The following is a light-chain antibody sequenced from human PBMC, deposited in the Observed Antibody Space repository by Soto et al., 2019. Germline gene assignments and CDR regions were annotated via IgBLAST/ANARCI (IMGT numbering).Light chain of an antibody. J-gene: IGKJ1*01. Sequence: DIQMTQSPSTLSASVGDRVTITCRASQSISRWMAWYQQKPGKVPKLLIYKASNLDSGVPSRFSGSGSGTEFSLTVSSLQPDDFAPYYCQEFNTWTFGQGTKVEIK. CDR3: QEFNTWT. CDR2: KAS. V-gene: IGKV1-5*03. CDR1: QSISRW.